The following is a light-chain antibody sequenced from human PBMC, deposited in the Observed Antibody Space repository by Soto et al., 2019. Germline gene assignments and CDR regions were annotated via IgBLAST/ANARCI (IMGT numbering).Light chain of an antibody. V-gene: IGKV1-5*03. Sequence: DIQMTQSPSTLSASVGDRVTITCRASQSISSRLAWYQQKPGKAPKLLIYKASSLESGVPSRFSGSGSGTEFPLTISSLQPDDFSSYYCQQYNSYPYPFGQGTKLEIK. CDR1: QSISSR. CDR2: KAS. CDR3: QQYNSYPYP. J-gene: IGKJ2*01.